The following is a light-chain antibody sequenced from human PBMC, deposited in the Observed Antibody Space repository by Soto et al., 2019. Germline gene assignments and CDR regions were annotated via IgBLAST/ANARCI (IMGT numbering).Light chain of an antibody. Sequence: EIVLTQSPATLSLSPGERATLSCRASQSVSSYLAWYQQKPGQAPRLLIYDASNRATGIPARFSGSGSGTDFTLTISSLEPEDFAVYYCQKRSNWPETWTFGRGTKVEIK. CDR2: DAS. CDR3: QKRSNWPETWT. J-gene: IGKJ1*01. CDR1: QSVSSY. V-gene: IGKV3-11*01.